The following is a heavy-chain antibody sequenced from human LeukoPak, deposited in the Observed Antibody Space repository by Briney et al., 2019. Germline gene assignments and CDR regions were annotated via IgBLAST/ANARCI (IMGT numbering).Heavy chain of an antibody. V-gene: IGHV3-15*01. CDR3: TTDEPNRFWGIVGAIYFDY. Sequence: PGGSLRLSCAASGSTFSNAWMSWVRQAPGKGLEWVGRIKSKTDGGTTDYAAPVKGRFTISRDDSKNTLYLQMNSLKTEDTAVYYCTTDEPNRFWGIVGAIYFDYWGQGTLVTVSS. D-gene: IGHD1-26*01. J-gene: IGHJ4*02. CDR1: GSTFSNAW. CDR2: IKSKTDGGTT.